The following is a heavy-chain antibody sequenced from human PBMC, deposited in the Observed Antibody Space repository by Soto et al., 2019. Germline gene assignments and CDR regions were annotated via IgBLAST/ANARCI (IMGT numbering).Heavy chain of an antibody. J-gene: IGHJ5*02. CDR1: GYTFTGFY. Sequence: ASVKVSCKASGYTFTGFYMHWVRQAPGQGLEWMGRIIPILGIANYAQKFQGRVTITADKSTSTAYMELSSLRSEDTAVYYCASSGYDFPVAWGQGTLVTVS. CDR2: IIPILGIA. V-gene: IGHV1-69*02. CDR3: ASSGYDFPVA. D-gene: IGHD5-12*01.